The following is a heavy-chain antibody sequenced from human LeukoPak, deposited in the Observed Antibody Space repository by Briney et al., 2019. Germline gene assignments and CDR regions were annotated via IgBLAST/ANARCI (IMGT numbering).Heavy chain of an antibody. J-gene: IGHJ4*02. CDR2: ISSSGSTI. CDR1: GFTFSSYE. Sequence: GGSLRLSCAASGFTFSSYEMNWVRQAPGKGLEWVSYISSSGSTIYYADSVRGRFTISRDNAKNSLYLQMNSLRAEDTAVYYCATGTFAGAFDYWGQGTLVTVSS. CDR3: ATGTFAGAFDY. D-gene: IGHD6-13*01. V-gene: IGHV3-48*03.